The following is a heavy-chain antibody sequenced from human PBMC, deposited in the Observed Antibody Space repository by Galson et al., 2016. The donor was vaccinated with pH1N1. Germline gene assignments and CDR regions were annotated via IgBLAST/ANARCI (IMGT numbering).Heavy chain of an antibody. CDR3: AKDQSTKIIFQGTFDN. D-gene: IGHD3-22*01. Sequence: SLRLSCAAPGFTFSSFGIHWVRQVPGKGLEWVSFVSATGLSRYYADSVKGRFTISRDNSKNTVSLNVGSLRVEDTALYYCAKDQSTKIIFQGTFDNWGRGTLVTVSS. J-gene: IGHJ4*01. CDR1: GFTFSSFG. V-gene: IGHV3-23*01. CDR2: VSATGLSR.